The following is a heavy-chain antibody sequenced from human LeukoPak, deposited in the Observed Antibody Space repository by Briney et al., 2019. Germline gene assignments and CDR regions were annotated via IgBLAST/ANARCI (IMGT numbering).Heavy chain of an antibody. V-gene: IGHV4-39*01. CDR3: ARHSGSSSWYDRIVEWFDP. J-gene: IGHJ5*02. Sequence: PSETLSLTCTVSGGSISSSSYYWGWIRQPPGKGLEWIGSIYYSGSTYYNPSLKSRVTISVDTSKNQFSLKLSSVTAADTAVYYCARHSGSSSWYDRIVEWFDPWGQGTLVTVSS. CDR2: IYYSGST. CDR1: GGSISSSSYY. D-gene: IGHD6-13*01.